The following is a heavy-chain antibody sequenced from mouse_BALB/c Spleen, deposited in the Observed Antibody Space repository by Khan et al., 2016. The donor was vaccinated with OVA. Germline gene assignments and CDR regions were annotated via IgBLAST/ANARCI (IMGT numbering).Heavy chain of an antibody. J-gene: IGHJ2*01. CDR2: IYPGNSAT. Sequence: EVELVESGTVLARPGASVKMSCKASGYTFTSYWMHWVKQRPGQGLEWIGAIYPGNSATNYNQKFKGKAKLTAVTSTSTAYMELNSLTNEDSAVYYCTRNGFGNYESWDYWGQGTTLTVSS. V-gene: IGHV1-5*01. CDR1: GYTFTSYW. CDR3: TRNGFGNYESWDY. D-gene: IGHD2-1*01.